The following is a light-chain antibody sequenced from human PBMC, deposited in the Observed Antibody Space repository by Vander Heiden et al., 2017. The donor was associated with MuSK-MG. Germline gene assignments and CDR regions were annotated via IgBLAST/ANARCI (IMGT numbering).Light chain of an antibody. CDR1: QSVSSY. J-gene: IGKJ3*01. CDR3: QHRSNCPFT. CDR2: DAS. V-gene: IGKV3-11*01. Sequence: EVVLTQSPATLSLSAGETTTLSSRARQSVSSYLAWYQQKPGQAPRLLIYDASNRATGIPARCRGSGSGTDFTLTISRQEPEEFAVYYCQHRSNCPFTFGRGTKVDIK.